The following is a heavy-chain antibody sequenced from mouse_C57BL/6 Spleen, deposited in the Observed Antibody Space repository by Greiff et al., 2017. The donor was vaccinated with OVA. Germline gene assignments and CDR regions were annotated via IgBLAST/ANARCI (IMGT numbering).Heavy chain of an antibody. CDR1: GYTFTDYN. D-gene: IGHD2-4*01. J-gene: IGHJ3*01. Sequence: VQLQQSGPELVKPGASVKMSCKASGYTFTDYNMHWVKQSHGKSLEWIGYINPNNGGTSYNQKFKGKATLTVNKSSSTAYMELRSLTSEDSAVYDCASGDYDSWFAYWGQGTLVTVSA. CDR3: ASGDYDSWFAY. CDR2: INPNNGGT. V-gene: IGHV1-22*01.